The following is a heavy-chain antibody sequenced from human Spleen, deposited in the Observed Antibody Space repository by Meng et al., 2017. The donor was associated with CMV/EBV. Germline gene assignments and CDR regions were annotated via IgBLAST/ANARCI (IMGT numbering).Heavy chain of an antibody. V-gene: IGHV1-2*02. CDR1: FIGYL. D-gene: IGHD6-19*01. J-gene: IGHJ4*02. Sequence: FIGYLIPWVRQAPGQGLGWMGWINPKNGVTHYSQKFQGRVTMTRDISSSTAYLELSSLRSDDTAFYFCARPAVFVRGTAVARRLDFWGQGTLVTVSS. CDR2: INPKNGVT. CDR3: ARPAVFVRGTAVARRLDF.